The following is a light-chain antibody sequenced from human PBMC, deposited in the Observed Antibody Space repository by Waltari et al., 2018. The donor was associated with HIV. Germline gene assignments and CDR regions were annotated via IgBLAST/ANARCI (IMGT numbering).Light chain of an antibody. J-gene: IGLJ2*01. CDR2: HNS. CDR3: QSYDRRLMWV. CDR1: SSNIGAGYD. V-gene: IGLV1-40*01. Sequence: HSLLTQPPSVSGAPGQRVTISCTGSSSNIGAGYDVHRYQKYPGTAPKLLIFHNSNRPSGVPDRFSGSKSVTSASLVITGLQAEDEADYYCQSYDRRLMWVFGGGTSLTV.